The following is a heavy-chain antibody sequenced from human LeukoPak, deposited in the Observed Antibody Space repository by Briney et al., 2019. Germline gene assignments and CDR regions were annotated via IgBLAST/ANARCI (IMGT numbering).Heavy chain of an antibody. CDR3: AKGESGYSSSWYGVY. V-gene: IGHV1-46*01. CDR2: INPSGGST. D-gene: IGHD6-13*01. CDR1: GYTFTGYY. J-gene: IGHJ4*02. Sequence: PVASVKVSCKASGYTFTGYYMHWVRQAPGQGLEWMGIINPSGGSTSYAQKFQGRVTMTRDTSTSTVYMELSSLRSEDTAVYYCAKGESGYSSSWYGVYWGQGTLVTVSS.